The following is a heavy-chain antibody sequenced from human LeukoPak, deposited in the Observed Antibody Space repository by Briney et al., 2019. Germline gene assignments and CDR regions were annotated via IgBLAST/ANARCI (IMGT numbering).Heavy chain of an antibody. D-gene: IGHD4-23*01. Sequence: SETLSLTCTVSGGSINSGAYYWSWIRQPAGKGLEWVGRINTNGNTNYNPSLKSRVTIPVDTSKNQFSLKLNSVTAADTAVYYCARYHMVNRGVNWFDPWGQGILVTVSS. J-gene: IGHJ5*02. CDR2: INTNGNT. CDR3: ARYHMVNRGVNWFDP. V-gene: IGHV4-61*02. CDR1: GGSINSGAYY.